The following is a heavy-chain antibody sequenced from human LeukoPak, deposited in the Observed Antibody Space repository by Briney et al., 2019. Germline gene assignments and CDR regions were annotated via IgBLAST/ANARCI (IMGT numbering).Heavy chain of an antibody. J-gene: IGHJ4*02. V-gene: IGHV3-23*01. D-gene: IGHD1-26*01. Sequence: GGSLRLSCAASGFTFSSYVMNWVRQAPGKGLEWVSAISTSGGSTYYADSVKGRFTISRDNSKNTLYLQMNSLRAEDTAVYYCAKEPYSGSQLLDYWGQGTLVTVSS. CDR3: AKEPYSGSQLLDY. CDR1: GFTFSSYV. CDR2: ISTSGGST.